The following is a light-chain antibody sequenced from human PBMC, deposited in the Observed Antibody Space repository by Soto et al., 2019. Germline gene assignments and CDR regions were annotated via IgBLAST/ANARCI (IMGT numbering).Light chain of an antibody. CDR1: QGITDY. CDR2: AAS. CDR3: QNHNSAPRT. J-gene: IGKJ1*01. Sequence: DILMTQSPSSLSASVGDRVTITCRASQGITDYLAWYQQKPGQVPNLLIYAASTLPSGVPSRFSGSGSGTDVTLTINGLQPEDVASYYCQNHNSAPRTFGQGPKVEIK. V-gene: IGKV1-27*01.